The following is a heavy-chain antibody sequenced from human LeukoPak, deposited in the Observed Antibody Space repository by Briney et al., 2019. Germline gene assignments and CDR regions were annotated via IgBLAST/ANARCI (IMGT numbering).Heavy chain of an antibody. D-gene: IGHD3-9*01. CDR3: ARVAHNYDLLTGYYPYLDYFDF. V-gene: IGHV1-2*02. CDR1: GYTFTGYY. J-gene: IGHJ4*02. CDR2: INPNRGGT. Sequence: GASVKVSCKASGYTFTGYYIHWVRQAPGQGLEWMGWINPNRGGTNYAPTFQGRVTMTRDTSISTAYMELSRLRSDDTAVFYCARVAHNYDLLTGYYPYLDYFDFWGQGTLVTVSS.